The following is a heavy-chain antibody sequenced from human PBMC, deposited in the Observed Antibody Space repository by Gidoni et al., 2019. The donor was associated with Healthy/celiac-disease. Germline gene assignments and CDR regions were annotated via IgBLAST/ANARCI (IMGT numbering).Heavy chain of an antibody. J-gene: IGHJ4*02. CDR2: MSGSGGST. D-gene: IGHD4-17*01. CDR3: AKATTVGPYFDY. CDR1: GFTFSSYA. V-gene: IGHV3-23*01. Sequence: EVQLLESGGGLVQPGGSLRLSCAASGFTFSSYAMSWVRQAPGKGLEWVSAMSGSGGSTYYADSVKGRFTISRDNSKNTLYLQMNSLRAEDTAVYYCAKATTVGPYFDYWGQGTLVTVSS.